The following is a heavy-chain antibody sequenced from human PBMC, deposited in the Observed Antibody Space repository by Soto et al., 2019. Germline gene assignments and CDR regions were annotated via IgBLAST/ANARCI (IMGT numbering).Heavy chain of an antibody. V-gene: IGHV4-59*12. Sequence: PSETLSLTCSFSVDSISSYYWSWVRQTPGKALEWIGYIYYSGSTTYNPSLKSRVTISVDTSKNQFSLKLTSVTAADTAVYYCARDKITGLFDYWGQGTLVTVSS. CDR1: VDSISSYY. CDR3: ARDKITGLFDY. D-gene: IGHD2-8*02. J-gene: IGHJ4*02. CDR2: IYYSGST.